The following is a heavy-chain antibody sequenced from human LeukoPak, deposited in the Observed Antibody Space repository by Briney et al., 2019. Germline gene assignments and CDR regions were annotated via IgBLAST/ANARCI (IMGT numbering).Heavy chain of an antibody. Sequence: GGSLRLSCAVSGFTFTDTYMTWIRQAPGKGLESLSYISPSGTDISYADSVKGRFTISRDNAKNSLYLQMNSLRAEDTAVYYCTRRAGAYSHPYDYWGQGTLVTVSS. CDR3: TRRAGAYSHPYDY. CDR2: ISPSGTDI. J-gene: IGHJ4*02. CDR1: GFTFTDTY. D-gene: IGHD4/OR15-4a*01. V-gene: IGHV3-11*01.